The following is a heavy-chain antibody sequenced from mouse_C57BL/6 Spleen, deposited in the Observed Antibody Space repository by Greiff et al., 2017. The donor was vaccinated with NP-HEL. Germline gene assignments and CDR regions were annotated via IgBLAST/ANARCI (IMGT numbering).Heavy chain of an antibody. V-gene: IGHV1-18*01. J-gene: IGHJ3*01. CDR3: ARGPGIYYCGRPSGFAY. D-gene: IGHD1-1*01. Sequence: VQLQQSGPELVKPGASVKIPCKASGYTFTDYNMDWVKQSHGKSLEWIGDINPNNGGTIYNQKFKGKATLTVDKSSSTAYMELRSLTSEDTAVYYCARGPGIYYCGRPSGFAYWGQGTLVTVSA. CDR2: INPNNGGT. CDR1: GYTFTDYN.